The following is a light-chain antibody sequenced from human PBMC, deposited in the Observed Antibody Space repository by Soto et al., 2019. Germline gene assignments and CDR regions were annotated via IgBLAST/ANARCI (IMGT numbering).Light chain of an antibody. Sequence: ETLMTQSPATLSVSPGARDTLSCRASQSVNNNLAWYQQKLGQAPRVLIYGASTRATGIPARFTGSGSGTEFILTITSLQSEDSAVYYCQEYNTWPWTFGQGTKVDIK. J-gene: IGKJ1*01. V-gene: IGKV3-15*01. CDR1: QSVNNN. CDR3: QEYNTWPWT. CDR2: GAS.